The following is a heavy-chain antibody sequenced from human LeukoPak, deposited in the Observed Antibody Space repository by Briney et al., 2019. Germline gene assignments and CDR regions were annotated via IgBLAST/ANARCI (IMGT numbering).Heavy chain of an antibody. CDR1: GYTFTSYD. CDR2: MNPNSGNT. D-gene: IGHD4-17*01. J-gene: IGHJ4*02. V-gene: IGHV1-8*01. CDR3: ARGKWINGDYSGIDY. Sequence: ASVKVSCKASGYTFTSYDINWVRQATGQGLEWMGWMNPNSGNTGYAQKFQGRVTVTRNTSISTAYMELSSLRSEDTAVYYCARGKWINGDYSGIDYWGQGTLVTVSS.